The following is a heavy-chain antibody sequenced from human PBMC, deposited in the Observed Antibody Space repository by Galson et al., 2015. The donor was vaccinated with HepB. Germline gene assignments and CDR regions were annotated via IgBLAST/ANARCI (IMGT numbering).Heavy chain of an antibody. CDR2: ISPHNRYT. D-gene: IGHD3-16*01. CDR3: ARTLITGGFFDY. CDR1: GYTFSSYS. Sequence: SVKVSCKASGYTFSSYSITWVRQAPGQGLEWVGWISPHNRYTNYAQNFQGRVTMTTDTSTNTAYMELRSLRSEDTAVYFCARTLITGGFFDYWGQGTLVTVSS. J-gene: IGHJ4*02. V-gene: IGHV1-18*01.